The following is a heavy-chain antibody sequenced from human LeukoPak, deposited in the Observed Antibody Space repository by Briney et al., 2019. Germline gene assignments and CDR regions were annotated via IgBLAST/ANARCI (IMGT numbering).Heavy chain of an antibody. CDR2: INPNSGGT. J-gene: IGHJ4*02. CDR1: GYTFTGYY. Sequence: GASVKVSCKASGYTFTGYYMHWVRQAPGQGLEWMGWINPNSGGTNYAQKFQGRVTMTRDTSISTAYMELSRLRSDDTAVYYCARASPLTLYGDYLDYWGQGTLVTVSS. V-gene: IGHV1-2*02. D-gene: IGHD4-17*01. CDR3: ARASPLTLYGDYLDY.